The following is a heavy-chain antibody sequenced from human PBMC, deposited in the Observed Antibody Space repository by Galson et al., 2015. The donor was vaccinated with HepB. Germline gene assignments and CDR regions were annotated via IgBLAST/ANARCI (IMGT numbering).Heavy chain of an antibody. CDR2: INPSDSST. Sequence: QSGAEVKKPGESLRISCEASGYSFTRYWITWVRQMPGKGMEWMGRINPSDSSTKYSPSFQGHVTISVDKSVSTAYLQWSSLKASDTAMYYCARPSRYYYYMDVWGKGTTVTVSS. J-gene: IGHJ6*03. D-gene: IGHD3-9*01. CDR1: GYSFTRYW. CDR3: ARPSRYYYYMDV. V-gene: IGHV5-10-1*01.